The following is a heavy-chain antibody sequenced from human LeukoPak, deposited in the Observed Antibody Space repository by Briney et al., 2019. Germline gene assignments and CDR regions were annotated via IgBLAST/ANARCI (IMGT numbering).Heavy chain of an antibody. D-gene: IGHD2-2*01. V-gene: IGHV3-30*04. Sequence: GGSLRLSCAASGFTFSIYAMHWVRQAPGKGLEWVAVISYDGRNKHYPDSVKGRFTISRDISTDTLWLQMDSLRTEDTAVYYCAKGPLRGTAAAIDYWGQGTLVTVSS. CDR3: AKGPLRGTAAAIDY. J-gene: IGHJ4*02. CDR2: ISYDGRNK. CDR1: GFTFSIYA.